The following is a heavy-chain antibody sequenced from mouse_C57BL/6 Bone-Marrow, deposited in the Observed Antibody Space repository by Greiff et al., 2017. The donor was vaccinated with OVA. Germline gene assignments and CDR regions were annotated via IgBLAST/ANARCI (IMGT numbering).Heavy chain of an antibody. J-gene: IGHJ2*01. CDR2: IDPSDSYT. V-gene: IGHV1-69*01. Sequence: QVQLQQPGAELVMPGASVKLSCKASGYTFTSYWMHWVKQRPGQGLEWIGEIDPSDSYTNYNQKFKGKSTLTVDKSSSTAYMQLSSLTSEDSAVYYCARRGDYGSIDYWGQGTTLTVSS. D-gene: IGHD1-1*01. CDR1: GYTFTSYW. CDR3: ARRGDYGSIDY.